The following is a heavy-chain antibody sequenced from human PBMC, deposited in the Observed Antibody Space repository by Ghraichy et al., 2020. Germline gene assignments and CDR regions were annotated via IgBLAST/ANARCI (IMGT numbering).Heavy chain of an antibody. V-gene: IGHV3-48*04. J-gene: IGHJ6*02. CDR3: ASGLNILVVPAAGGLMDV. Sequence: GGSLRLSCAASGFTFSSYSMNWVRQAPGKGLEWVSYISSSSSTIYYADSVKGRFTISRDNAKNSLYLHMNSLRAEDTAVYYCASGLNILVVPAAGGLMDVWGQGTTVTVSS. CDR2: ISSSSSTI. CDR1: GFTFSSYS. D-gene: IGHD2-2*01.